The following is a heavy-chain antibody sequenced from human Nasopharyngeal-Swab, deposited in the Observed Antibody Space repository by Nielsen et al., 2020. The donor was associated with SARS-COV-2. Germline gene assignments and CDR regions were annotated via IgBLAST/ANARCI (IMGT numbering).Heavy chain of an antibody. V-gene: IGHV3-30*18. J-gene: IGHJ4*02. CDR1: GFTFSSYG. CDR3: ANIMGYCSGGSCHDY. D-gene: IGHD2-15*01. CDR2: ISYDGSNK. Sequence: SCAASGFTFSSYGMHWVRQAPGKGLEWVAVISYDGSNKYYADSVKGRFTISRDNSKNTLYLQMNSLRAEDTAVYYCANIMGYCSGGSCHDYWGQGTLVTVSS.